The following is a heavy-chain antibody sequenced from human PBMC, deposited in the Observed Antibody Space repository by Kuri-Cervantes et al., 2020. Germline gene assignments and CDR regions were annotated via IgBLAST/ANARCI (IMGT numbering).Heavy chain of an antibody. CDR2: IKQDGSEK. J-gene: IGHJ4*02. CDR1: GFTFSDHY. D-gene: IGHD6-13*01. Sequence: GESLKISCAASGFTFSDHYMDWVRQAPGKGLEWVANIKQDGSEKYYVDSVKGRFTISRDNAKNSLYLQMDSLGAEDTAVYYCARGAAIGYWGQGTLVTVSS. CDR3: ARGAAIGY. V-gene: IGHV3-7*04.